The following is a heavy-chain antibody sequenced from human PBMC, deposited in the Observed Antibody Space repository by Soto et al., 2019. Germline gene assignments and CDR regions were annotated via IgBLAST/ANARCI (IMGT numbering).Heavy chain of an antibody. CDR2: MNPHSGNT. V-gene: IGHV1-8*01. J-gene: IGHJ5*02. Sequence: QVQLVQPGAEVKKPGASVKVSCKASGYTFTSYDINWVRQAPGQGFEYLGWMNPHSGNTGYVKKFQGRVTMTRDTSMSTDYMELSSLRSADTAVYYCARGIKSGDYAMWFDPWGPGTLVTVSS. CDR3: ARGIKSGDYAMWFDP. CDR1: GYTFTSYD. D-gene: IGHD4-17*01.